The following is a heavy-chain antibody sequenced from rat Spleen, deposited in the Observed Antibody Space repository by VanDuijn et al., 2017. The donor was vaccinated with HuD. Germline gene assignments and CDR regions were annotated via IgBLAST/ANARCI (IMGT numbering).Heavy chain of an antibody. CDR2: INKDSNTI. D-gene: IGHD1-10*01. J-gene: IGHJ2*01. Sequence: EVKLVEFGGGLVQPGRSLKLSCAASGFNFKDYWMGWVRQAPGKGLEWVGEINKDSNTINYTPSLKDKFTISRDNAHNTLYLQMSRLGSEDTAIYYCARGGYNNYDYWGQGVMVTVSS. CDR1: GFNFKDYW. CDR3: ARGGYNNYDY. V-gene: IGHV4-2*01.